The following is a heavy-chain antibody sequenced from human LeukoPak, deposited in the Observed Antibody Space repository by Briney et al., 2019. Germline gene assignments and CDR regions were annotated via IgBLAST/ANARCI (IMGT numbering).Heavy chain of an antibody. V-gene: IGHV3-73*01. CDR2: IRGKGFSDPP. J-gene: IGHJ5*02. D-gene: IGHD3-16*01. Sequence: GGSLKLSCAASGFTFSDSAIYWVRQASGKGLEWVGRIRGKGFSDPPAYAASVKDRFTISRDDSESTAYLQMNSLKAEDTAVYYCTVPQSGGNWFDPWGPGTQVTVSS. CDR3: TVPQSGGNWFDP. CDR1: GFTFSDSA.